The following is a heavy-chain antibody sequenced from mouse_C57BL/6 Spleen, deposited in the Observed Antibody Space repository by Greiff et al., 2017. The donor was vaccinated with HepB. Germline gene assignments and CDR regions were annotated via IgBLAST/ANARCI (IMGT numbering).Heavy chain of an antibody. Sequence: DVMLVESGEGLVKPGGSLKLSCAASGFTFSSYAMSWVRQTPEKRLEWVAYISSGGDYIYYADTVKGRFTISRDNARNTLYLQMSSLKSEDTAMYYCTRGERRGNYFDYWGQGTTLTVSS. CDR3: TRGERRGNYFDY. V-gene: IGHV5-9-1*02. CDR2: ISSGGDYI. J-gene: IGHJ2*01. CDR1: GFTFSSYA.